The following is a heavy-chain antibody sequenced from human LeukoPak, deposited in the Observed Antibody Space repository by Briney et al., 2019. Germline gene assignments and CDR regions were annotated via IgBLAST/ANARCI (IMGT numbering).Heavy chain of an antibody. V-gene: IGHV3-11*04. CDR2: ISSGGDSI. D-gene: IGHD3-10*01. CDR1: GIIFGDHY. Sequence: PGGSLRLSCAASGIIFGDHYMSWIRQAPGKGLEWLSYISSGGDSIYYADSVKGRFTISRDNAKNSVSLQMNSLRAEDTAVYYCASGSYGSGFYYFYYMDVWGKGTTVTVSS. CDR3: ASGSYGSGFYYFYYMDV. J-gene: IGHJ6*03.